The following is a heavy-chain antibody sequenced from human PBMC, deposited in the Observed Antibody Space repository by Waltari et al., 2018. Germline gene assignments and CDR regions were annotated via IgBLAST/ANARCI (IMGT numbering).Heavy chain of an antibody. V-gene: IGHV4-34*01. D-gene: IGHD6-6*01. CDR1: GGSFSGYY. Sequence: QVQLQQWGAGLLKPSETLSLTCAVYGGSFSGYYWSWIRQPPGQGLEWIGEINHSGSTNYNPSLKSRVTISVDTSKNQFSRKLSSVTAADTAVYYCARGRGDSSSYWYFDLWGRGTLVTVSS. J-gene: IGHJ2*01. CDR3: ARGRGDSSSYWYFDL. CDR2: INHSGST.